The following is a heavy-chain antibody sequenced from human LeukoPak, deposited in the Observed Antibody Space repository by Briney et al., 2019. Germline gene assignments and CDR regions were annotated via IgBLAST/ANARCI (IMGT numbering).Heavy chain of an antibody. CDR1: GFTFSTYA. Sequence: PGGSLRLSCAASGFTFSTYAMSWVRQAPGKGLEWVAGISGSGGRTYYADSVKGRFTISKDNSKTTLYLQMNSLRAEDTAVYYCAKEGDYYNSIVPNYWGQGTLVTVSS. CDR3: AKEGDYYNSIVPNY. J-gene: IGHJ4*02. V-gene: IGHV3-23*01. D-gene: IGHD3-22*01. CDR2: ISGSGGRT.